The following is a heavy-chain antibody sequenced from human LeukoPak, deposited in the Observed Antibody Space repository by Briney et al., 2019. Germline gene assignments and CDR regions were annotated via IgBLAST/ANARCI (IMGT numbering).Heavy chain of an antibody. CDR1: GFTFSSYG. CDR3: AKDRLGWYASDAFDI. CDR2: ISYDGSNK. D-gene: IGHD6-19*01. V-gene: IGHV3-30*18. J-gene: IGHJ3*02. Sequence: GGSLRLSCAASGFTFSSYGMHWVRQAPGKGLEWVAVISYDGSNKYYADSVKGRFTISRDNSKNTLYLQMNSLRAEDTAVYYCAKDRLGWYASDAFDIWGQGTMVTVS.